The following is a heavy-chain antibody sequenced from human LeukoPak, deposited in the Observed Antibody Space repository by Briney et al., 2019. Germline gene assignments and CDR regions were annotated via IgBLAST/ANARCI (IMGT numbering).Heavy chain of an antibody. D-gene: IGHD6-13*01. CDR1: GGTFSSYA. V-gene: IGHV1-69*05. CDR2: IIPIFGTA. J-gene: IGHJ4*02. CDR3: ARDSSSSWYGFLDY. Sequence: SVKVSCKASGGTFSSYAISWVRQAPGQGLEWMGGIIPIFGTANYAQKFQGRVTMTTDTSTSTAYVELRSLRSDDTAVYYCARDSSSSWYGFLDYWGQGTLVTVSS.